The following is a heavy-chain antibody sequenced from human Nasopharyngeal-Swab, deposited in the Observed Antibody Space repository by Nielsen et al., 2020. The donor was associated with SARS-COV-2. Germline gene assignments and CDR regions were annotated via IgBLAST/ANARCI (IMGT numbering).Heavy chain of an antibody. CDR2: IKRKTDGGKT. J-gene: IGHJ4*02. CDR1: GFTFSNAW. D-gene: IGHD3-10*01. Sequence: GESLKISCAASGFTFSNAWMSWVRQAPGKGLEWVGRIKRKTDGGKTDYAAPVKGSITSSRDDSKNTLYLQMNSLKTEDTAVYYCTTTLIRGLTRGEWGQGTLVTVSS. CDR3: TTTLIRGLTRGE. V-gene: IGHV3-15*01.